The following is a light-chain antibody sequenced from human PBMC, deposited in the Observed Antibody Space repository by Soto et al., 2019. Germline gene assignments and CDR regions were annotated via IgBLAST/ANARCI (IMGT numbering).Light chain of an antibody. CDR2: DAS. J-gene: IGKJ4*02. CDR3: QQRSSWRVT. CDR1: QSVSTF. V-gene: IGKV3-11*01. Sequence: EIVLTQFPATLSLSPGERATLSCRASQSVSTFLAWYQQKPGQAPRLVVYDASKRATGIPARFSGSGSGTDFTLTIRSLDTEDCAVYYGQQRSSWRVTFGGGTKVEIK.